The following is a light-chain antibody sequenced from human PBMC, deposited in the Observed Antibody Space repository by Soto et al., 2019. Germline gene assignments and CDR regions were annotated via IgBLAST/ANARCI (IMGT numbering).Light chain of an antibody. J-gene: IGLJ2*01. CDR1: KEVASYNR. Sequence: QSVLTQPPSVSGSPGQSVTISCTGTKEVASYNRVSWYQQTPGTSPKLLIYDVTKRASGISDRFSGSKSGNTSSLTISGLHTDDEGDYYWGFYTIAETVVLGVGTKLTVL. CDR3: GFYTIAETVV. V-gene: IGLV2-18*01. CDR2: DVT.